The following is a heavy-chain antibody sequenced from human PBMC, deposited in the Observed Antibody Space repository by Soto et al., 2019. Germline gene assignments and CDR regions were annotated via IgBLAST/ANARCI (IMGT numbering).Heavy chain of an antibody. J-gene: IGHJ6*02. CDR2: IYTSGST. D-gene: IGHD2-2*01. V-gene: IGHV4-4*07. CDR3: ARDDCSSTSCFSHYYYYGMDV. Sequence: NPSETLSLTCTVSGGSISSYYWSSIRQPAGKGLEWIGRIYTSGSTNYNPSLKSRVTMSVDTSKNQFSLKLSSVTAADTAVYYCARDDCSSTSCFSHYYYYGMDVWGQGTTVTVSS. CDR1: GGSISSYY.